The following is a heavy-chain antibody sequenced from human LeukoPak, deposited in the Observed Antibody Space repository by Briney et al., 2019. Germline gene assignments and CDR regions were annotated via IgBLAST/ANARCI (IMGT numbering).Heavy chain of an antibody. CDR1: GGSISSGDYY. V-gene: IGHV4-30-4*08. J-gene: IGHJ4*02. CDR3: ARGSSSWYRGFDY. Sequence: PSETLSLTCTVSGGSISSGDYYWSWIRQPPGKGLEWIGYIYYSGSTYYNPSLKSRVTISVDTSKNQFSLKLGPGTAADTAVYYCARGSSSWYRGFDYWGQGTLVTVSS. D-gene: IGHD6-13*01. CDR2: IYYSGST.